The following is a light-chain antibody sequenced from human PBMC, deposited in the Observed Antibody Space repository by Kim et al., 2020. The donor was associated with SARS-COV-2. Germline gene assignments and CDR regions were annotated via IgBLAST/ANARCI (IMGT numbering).Light chain of an antibody. CDR3: QQTYDSYT. J-gene: IGKJ2*01. CDR2: AAS. CDR1: HHINTF. Sequence: RSASVGDRVTITCRASHHINTFLNWYQHRPGKAPKLLIYAASTLESGVPSRFSGGGSGTDFTLTISSLQPDDLATYYCQQTYDSYTFGQGTKLEI. V-gene: IGKV1-39*01.